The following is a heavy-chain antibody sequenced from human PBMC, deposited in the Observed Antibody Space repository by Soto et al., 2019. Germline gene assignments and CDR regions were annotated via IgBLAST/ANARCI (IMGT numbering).Heavy chain of an antibody. CDR1: GFTLSSYG. CDR2: IWYDGSNK. D-gene: IGHD1-1*01. CDR3: ARVQTGKGSLDY. Sequence: GGSLRLSCAASGFTLSSYGMHWVRQAPGKGLEWVSVIWYDGSNKDYADSVKGRFTISRDNSKNTLYLQMNSLRAEDTAVYYCARVQTGKGSLDYWGQGTLVTVSS. V-gene: IGHV3-33*01. J-gene: IGHJ4*02.